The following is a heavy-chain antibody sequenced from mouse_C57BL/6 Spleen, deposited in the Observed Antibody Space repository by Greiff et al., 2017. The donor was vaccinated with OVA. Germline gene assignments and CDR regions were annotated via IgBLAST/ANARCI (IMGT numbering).Heavy chain of an antibody. CDR1: GFTFSSYA. D-gene: IGHD2-4*01. J-gene: IGHJ2*01. Sequence: EVKLMESGGGLVKPGGSLKLSCAASGFTFSSYAMSWVRQTPEKRLEWVATISDGGSYTYYPDNVKGRFTISRDNAKNNLYLQMSHLKSEDTAMYYCARGGGYDYYFDYWGQGTTLTVSS. V-gene: IGHV5-4*03. CDR2: ISDGGSYT. CDR3: ARGGGYDYYFDY.